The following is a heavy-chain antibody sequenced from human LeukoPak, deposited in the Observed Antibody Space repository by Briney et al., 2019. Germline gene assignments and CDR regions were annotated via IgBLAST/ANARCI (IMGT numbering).Heavy chain of an antibody. Sequence: ASVKVSCKASGGTFSSYAISWVRQAPGQGLEWMGGIIPIFGTANYAQKFQGRVTITADKSTSTAYMELSSLRSEDTAVYYCARDGSSPGAYYFDYWGLGTLVTVSS. CDR1: GGTFSSYA. D-gene: IGHD6-13*01. CDR3: ARDGSSPGAYYFDY. V-gene: IGHV1-69*06. CDR2: IIPIFGTA. J-gene: IGHJ4*02.